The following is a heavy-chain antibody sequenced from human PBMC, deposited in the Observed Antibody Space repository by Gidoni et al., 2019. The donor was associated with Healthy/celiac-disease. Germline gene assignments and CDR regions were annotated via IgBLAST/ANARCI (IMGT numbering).Heavy chain of an antibody. J-gene: IGHJ3*02. Sequence: EVQLVESGGGLVKPGGSLRLSCAASGSTVSSYSRTWVRQAPGKGLEWVASISSISSNIYYADSVKGRFTISRDNAKNSLYLQMNSRRAEDTAVYYCARGPRRYRDGFDIWGQGTMVTVSS. CDR2: ISSISSNI. CDR3: ARGPRRYRDGFDI. CDR1: GSTVSSYS. D-gene: IGHD1-1*01. V-gene: IGHV3-21*01.